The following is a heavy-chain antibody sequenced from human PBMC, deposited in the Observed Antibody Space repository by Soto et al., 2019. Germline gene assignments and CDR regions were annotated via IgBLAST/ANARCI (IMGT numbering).Heavy chain of an antibody. CDR3: ARGEYSRSWYIWFAP. CDR1: GYTFTGYY. J-gene: IGHJ5*02. D-gene: IGHD6-13*01. Sequence: ASVKVSCKASGYTFTGYYMHWVRQAPGQGLEWMGWINPNSGGTNYAQKFQGRVTMTRDTSISTAYMELSRLRSDDTAVYYCARGEYSRSWYIWFAPWGQGTLVTVSS. CDR2: INPNSGGT. V-gene: IGHV1-2*02.